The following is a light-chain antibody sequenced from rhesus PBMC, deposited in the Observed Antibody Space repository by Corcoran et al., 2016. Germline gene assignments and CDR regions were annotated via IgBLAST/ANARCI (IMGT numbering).Light chain of an antibody. J-gene: IGKJ4*01. CDR2: DAS. CDR1: RGISNY. Sequence: DIQMTQSPSSLSASVGDRVTITCRASRGISNYLSWYQQKPGKPPKLLIYDASTLPRGVPSRVSGSGSGTEFTLTISSLQPEDFATYYCQQRNSYPLTFGGGTKVEIK. V-gene: IGKV1-43*03. CDR3: QQRNSYPLT.